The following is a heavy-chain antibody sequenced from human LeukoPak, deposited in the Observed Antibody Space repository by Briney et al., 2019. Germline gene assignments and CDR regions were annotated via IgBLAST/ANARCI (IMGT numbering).Heavy chain of an antibody. J-gene: IGHJ4*02. CDR3: ARRNGAY. Sequence: ASVKVSCKASGYTFTSYDINWVRQATGHGLEWMVWMNPNSGNTGYAQKFQGRVTKTRNTSISTAYMELSSLRSEDTAVYYCARRNGAYWGQGTLVTVSS. CDR1: GYTFTSYD. D-gene: IGHD1-26*01. CDR2: MNPNSGNT. V-gene: IGHV1-8*01.